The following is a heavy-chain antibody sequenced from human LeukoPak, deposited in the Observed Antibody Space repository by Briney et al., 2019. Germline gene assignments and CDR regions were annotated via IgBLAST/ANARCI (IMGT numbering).Heavy chain of an antibody. J-gene: IGHJ4*02. D-gene: IGHD3-22*01. CDR2: IYTSGST. CDR3: LVVVITTLTPVPEDY. V-gene: IGHV4-61*02. CDR1: GGSISSGSYY. Sequence: SQTLSLTXTVSGGSISSGSYYWSWIGQPAGKGLEWIGRIYTSGSTNYNPSLKSRVTISVDTSKNQFSLKLSSVTAADTAVYYCLVVVITTLTPVPEDYWGQGTLVTVSS.